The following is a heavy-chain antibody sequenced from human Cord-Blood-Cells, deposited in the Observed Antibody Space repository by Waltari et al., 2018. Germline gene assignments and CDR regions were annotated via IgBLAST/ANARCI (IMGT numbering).Heavy chain of an antibody. D-gene: IGHD6-13*01. CDR2: IYYSGST. V-gene: IGHV4-39*01. J-gene: IGHJ3*02. CDR1: GGSISSSSYY. CDR3: ARQSKVAAAGIYAFDI. Sequence: QLQLQESGPGLVKPSETLSLTCTVSGGSISSSSYYWGWIRQPPGKGLEWIGSIYYSGSTYSTPALRRRVTISVDTSKNQFSLKLSSVTAADTAVYYCARQSKVAAAGIYAFDIWGQGTMVTVSS.